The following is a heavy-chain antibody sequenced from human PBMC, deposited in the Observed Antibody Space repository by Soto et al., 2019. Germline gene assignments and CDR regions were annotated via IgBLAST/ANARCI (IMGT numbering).Heavy chain of an antibody. J-gene: IGHJ4*02. D-gene: IGHD1-26*01. CDR2: IYYSGST. CDR3: ARHGHDGSYLL. V-gene: IGHV4-31*03. CDR1: GGSISSGGYY. Sequence: PSETLSLTCTVSGGSISSGGYYWSWIRQHPGKGLEWIGYIYYSGSTYYNPSLKSRVTISVDTSKNQFSLKLSSVTAADTAVYYCARHGHDGSYLLWGQGTLVTVSS.